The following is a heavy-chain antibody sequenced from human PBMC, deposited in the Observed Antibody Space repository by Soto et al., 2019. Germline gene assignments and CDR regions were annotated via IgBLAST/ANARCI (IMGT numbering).Heavy chain of an antibody. D-gene: IGHD6-19*01. J-gene: IGHJ4*02. CDR1: GDTVTKYG. Sequence: QVQLVQSGGEVKKPGASVKVSCKASGDTVTKYGISWVRQAPRQGLEWLGWISFYNGHTNYALKFQDRITFTTDTSTSTASMELRSLTSDDTAVYYCASATSIAVAGKETWGQGTLVTVSS. CDR3: ASATSIAVAGKET. V-gene: IGHV1-18*01. CDR2: ISFYNGHT.